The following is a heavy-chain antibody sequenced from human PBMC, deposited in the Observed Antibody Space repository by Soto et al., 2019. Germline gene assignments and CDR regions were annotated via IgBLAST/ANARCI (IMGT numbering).Heavy chain of an antibody. CDR1: GFTFSTYA. D-gene: IGHD5-12*01. V-gene: IGHV3-23*01. Sequence: GSLRLSCAASGFTFSTYAMTWVRQSPGKGLEWVSSMSRTGDNTYYADSVKGRFTISRDNSKNTLYLQMNSLRAEDTAVYYCARDWDGYNDYWGQGTLVTVSS. J-gene: IGHJ4*02. CDR3: ARDWDGYNDY. CDR2: MSRTGDNT.